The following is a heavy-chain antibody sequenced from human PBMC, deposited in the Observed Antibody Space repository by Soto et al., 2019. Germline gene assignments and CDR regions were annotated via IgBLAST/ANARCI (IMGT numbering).Heavy chain of an antibody. Sequence: QVQLVESGGGVVQPGRSLRLSCAASGFTFSSYGMHWVRQAPGKGLEWVAVIWYDGSNKYYADSVKGRFTISRDNSKNTLYLQMNSLSAEDTAVYYCAIDTYYYGSGSSSDVDYWGQGTLVTVSS. D-gene: IGHD3-10*01. V-gene: IGHV3-33*01. CDR2: IWYDGSNK. CDR3: AIDTYYYGSGSSSDVDY. J-gene: IGHJ4*02. CDR1: GFTFSSYG.